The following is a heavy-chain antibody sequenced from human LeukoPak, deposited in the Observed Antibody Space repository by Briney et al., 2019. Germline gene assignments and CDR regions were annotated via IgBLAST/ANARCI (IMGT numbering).Heavy chain of an antibody. J-gene: IGHJ5*02. Sequence: GGSLRLSCAASGFTFSSYAMSWVRQAPGKGLEWVAVIWYDGSNKYYADSVKGRFTISRDNSKNTLYLQMNSLRAEDTAVYYCARDRNSPESIVGATRVWFDPWGQGTLVTVSS. CDR2: IWYDGSNK. D-gene: IGHD1-26*01. CDR3: ARDRNSPESIVGATRVWFDP. V-gene: IGHV3-33*08. CDR1: GFTFSSYA.